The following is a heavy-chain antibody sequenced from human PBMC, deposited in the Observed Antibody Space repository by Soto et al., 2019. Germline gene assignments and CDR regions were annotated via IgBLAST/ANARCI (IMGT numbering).Heavy chain of an antibody. CDR2: FDPEDGET. CDR1: GYTLTELS. J-gene: IGHJ1*01. Sequence: ASVKVSCKVSGYTLTELSMHWVRQAPGKGLEWMGGFDPEDGETIYAQKFQGRVTMTEDTSTDTAYMELSSLRSEDTAVYYCATAEGSYEYFQHWGQGTLVTVSS. V-gene: IGHV1-24*01. D-gene: IGHD1-26*01. CDR3: ATAEGSYEYFQH.